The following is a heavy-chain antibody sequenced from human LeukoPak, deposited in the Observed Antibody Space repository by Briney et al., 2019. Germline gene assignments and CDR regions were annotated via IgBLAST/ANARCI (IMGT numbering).Heavy chain of an antibody. CDR3: ARGIAFHFDY. Sequence: SETLSLTCTVSGGSISSSSYYWGWIRQPAGKGLEWIGRIYTSGSTNYNPSLKSRVTISVDTSKNQFSLKLSSVTAADTAVYYCARGIAFHFDYWGQGTLVTVSS. CDR2: IYTSGST. CDR1: GGSISSSSYY. J-gene: IGHJ4*02. D-gene: IGHD2-21*01. V-gene: IGHV4-61*02.